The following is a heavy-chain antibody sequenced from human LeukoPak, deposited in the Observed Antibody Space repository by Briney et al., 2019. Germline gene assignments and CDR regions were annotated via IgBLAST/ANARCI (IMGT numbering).Heavy chain of an antibody. V-gene: IGHV1-69*13. CDR3: ATPPYGGYKGYFDY. Sequence: SVKVSCKASGYTFTSYDINWVRQAPGQGLEWMGGIIPIFGTANYAQKFQGRVTITADESTSTAYMELSSLRSEDTAVYYCATPPYGGYKGYFDYWGQGTLVTVSS. D-gene: IGHD5-12*01. CDR2: IIPIFGTA. CDR1: GYTFTSYD. J-gene: IGHJ4*02.